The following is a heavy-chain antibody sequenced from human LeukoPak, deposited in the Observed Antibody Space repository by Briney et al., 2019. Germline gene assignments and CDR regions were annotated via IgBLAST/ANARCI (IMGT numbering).Heavy chain of an antibody. CDR1: GFTFSDYY. Sequence: PGGSLRLSCAASGFTFSDYYMSWIRQAPGKGLEWVSYISSSGSTINYADSVKGRFTISRDSAKKSLFLQMNSLRAEDTAVYYCARVGSRGYPIDYWGQGTLVTVSS. V-gene: IGHV3-11*01. CDR2: ISSSGSTI. CDR3: ARVGSRGYPIDY. D-gene: IGHD3-22*01. J-gene: IGHJ4*02.